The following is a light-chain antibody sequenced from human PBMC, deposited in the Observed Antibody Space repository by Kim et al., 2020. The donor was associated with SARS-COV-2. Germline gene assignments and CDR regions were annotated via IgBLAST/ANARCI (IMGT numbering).Light chain of an antibody. Sequence: QSALTQPRSVSGSPGQSVTIPCTGTSNDIGGYNSGSWFQQHPGKAPKLMIYDVRQRPSGVPDRFSGSKSGNTASLTISGLQAEDEADYYCCSYAGSYTLVFGGGTQLTVL. CDR3: CSYAGSYTLV. J-gene: IGLJ7*01. CDR2: DVR. CDR1: SNDIGGYNS. V-gene: IGLV2-11*01.